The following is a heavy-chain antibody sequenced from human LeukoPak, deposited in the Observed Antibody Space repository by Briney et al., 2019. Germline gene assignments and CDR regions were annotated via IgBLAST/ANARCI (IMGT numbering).Heavy chain of an antibody. Sequence: GGSLRLXCAASGFTCSNAWMSWVRQAPGKGLESVGRIKTKTDGVTTDYAAPVKGRFTISRDDSKNTLFLQMNSLKTEDTAVYYCTTDYDFWSGYHAFDIWGQGTMVTVSS. CDR2: IKTKTDGVTT. CDR1: GFTCSNAW. D-gene: IGHD3-3*01. CDR3: TTDYDFWSGYHAFDI. V-gene: IGHV3-15*01. J-gene: IGHJ3*02.